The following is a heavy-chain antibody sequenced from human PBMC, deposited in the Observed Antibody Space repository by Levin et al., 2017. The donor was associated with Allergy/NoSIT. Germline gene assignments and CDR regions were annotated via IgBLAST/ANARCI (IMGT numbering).Heavy chain of an antibody. CDR1: GFTFSTYW. Sequence: AASVKVSCATSGFTFSTYWMNWVRQAPGKGLVWVSLINPDGSTTTYADSVKGRFTISRDNAKNTVYLQMNSLRAEDTAVYYCARDLAGSPDYWGQGTLVTVSS. D-gene: IGHD1-26*01. V-gene: IGHV3-74*01. CDR2: INPDGSTT. J-gene: IGHJ4*02. CDR3: ARDLAGSPDY.